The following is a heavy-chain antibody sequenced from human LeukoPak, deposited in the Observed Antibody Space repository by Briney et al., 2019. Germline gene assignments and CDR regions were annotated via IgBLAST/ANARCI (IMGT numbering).Heavy chain of an antibody. CDR3: ARVGGEYYYDSSGYFSDY. Sequence: GGSLRLSCAVSGLTFSSSWMDWVCQAPGKGLEWVASINPDGNKKYSADSVKGRFTISRDNAENSLYLQMNSLRVEDTAVYYCARVGGEYYYDSSGYFSDYWGQGTLVTVSS. CDR2: INPDGNKK. J-gene: IGHJ4*02. D-gene: IGHD3-22*01. CDR1: GLTFSSSW. V-gene: IGHV3-7*01.